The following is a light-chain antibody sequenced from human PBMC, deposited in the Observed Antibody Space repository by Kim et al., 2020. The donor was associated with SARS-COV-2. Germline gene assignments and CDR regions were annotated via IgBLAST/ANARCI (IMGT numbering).Light chain of an antibody. V-gene: IGLV10-54*04. CDR1: SNKIGYEG. CDR2: RNN. J-gene: IGLJ3*02. Sequence: AALTCAGNSNKIGYEGAAWLQQHQGHPPKLLSYRNNNRPSGISDRSSAYRSGNTAYLTITGLQPEDETDYYSSAWDRSLSAWVFGGGTQLTVL. CDR3: SAWDRSLSAWV.